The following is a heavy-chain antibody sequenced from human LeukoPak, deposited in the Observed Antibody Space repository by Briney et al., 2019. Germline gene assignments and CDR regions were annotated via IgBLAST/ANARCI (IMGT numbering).Heavy chain of an antibody. D-gene: IGHD1-26*01. J-gene: IGHJ4*02. CDR3: ARVGTWELQRVFDY. V-gene: IGHV3-7*01. CDR2: IQRGGSES. CDR1: GFSITDYW. Sequence: GGSLRLSCAASGFSITDYWMSWVRQVPGKRLEWGANIQRGGSESYYVDSVEGRFTISRENAKNSLYLQMDSLRAEDTAVYYCARVGTWELQRVFDYWGQGTLVTVSS.